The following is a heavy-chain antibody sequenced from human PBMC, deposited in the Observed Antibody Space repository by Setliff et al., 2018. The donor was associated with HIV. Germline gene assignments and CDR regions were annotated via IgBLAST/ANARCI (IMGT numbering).Heavy chain of an antibody. D-gene: IGHD3-10*01. J-gene: IGHJ4*02. Sequence: PGGSLRLSCAASGFTFSNAWMSWVRQAPGKGLEWVGRIKSKTDGETEDYAAPVKGRFTISRDDSRSTLYLQMNSLITEDPALYYCTTAVAQNWYGSGNENYWGQGTLVTVSS. CDR1: GFTFSNAW. CDR2: IKSKTDGETE. V-gene: IGHV3-15*01. CDR3: TTAVAQNWYGSGNENY.